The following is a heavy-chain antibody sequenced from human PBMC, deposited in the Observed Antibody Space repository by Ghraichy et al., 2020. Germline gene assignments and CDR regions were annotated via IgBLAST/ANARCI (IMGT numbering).Heavy chain of an antibody. D-gene: IGHD2-21*01. Sequence: SLNISCTVSGGSISSGGHYWSWIRQHPGKGLEWIGYIYYSGSTYYNPPLKSRVTISVDTSKNQFSLKLSSVTAADTAGYYCARGEKYSGFDYWGQGTLVTVSS. CDR3: ARGEKYSGFDY. J-gene: IGHJ4*02. CDR1: GGSISSGGHY. V-gene: IGHV4-31*03. CDR2: IYYSGST.